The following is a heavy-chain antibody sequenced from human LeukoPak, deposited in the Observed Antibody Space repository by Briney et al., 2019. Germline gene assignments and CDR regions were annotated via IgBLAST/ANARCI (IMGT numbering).Heavy chain of an antibody. D-gene: IGHD2-15*01. CDR1: GASISSVTW. Sequence: SETLSLTCTVSGASISSVTWWSWVRQSPGKGLEYIGEIYHNGNSKFNPALQSRVTMAVDKSQNQFFLTLTSLTAADTAVYYCARFGGFYLDPWGLGKMVIVSS. V-gene: IGHV4-4*02. CDR2: IYHNGNS. CDR3: ARFGGFYLDP. J-gene: IGHJ5*02.